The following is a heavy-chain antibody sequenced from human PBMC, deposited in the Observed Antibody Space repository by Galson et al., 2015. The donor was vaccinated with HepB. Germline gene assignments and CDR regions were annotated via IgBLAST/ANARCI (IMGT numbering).Heavy chain of an antibody. CDR3: ARETRFDYGDLGWFDP. Sequence: SLRLSCAASGFTFSDHYMDWVRQAPGKGLEWVGRIRNKAKSYTTQYAASVKGRFTISRDDSKNSLYLQMNSLKTEDTAVYYCARETRFDYGDLGWFDPWGQGTLVTVSS. V-gene: IGHV3-72*01. CDR2: IRNKAKSYTT. J-gene: IGHJ5*02. CDR1: GFTFSDHY. D-gene: IGHD4-17*01.